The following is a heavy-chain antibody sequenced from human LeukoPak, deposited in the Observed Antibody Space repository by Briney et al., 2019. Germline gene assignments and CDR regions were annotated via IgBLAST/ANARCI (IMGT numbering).Heavy chain of an antibody. CDR2: ISWNSGSI. D-gene: IGHD1-1*01. Sequence: HPGRSLRLSCAASEFTFDDYAMHWVRQAPGKGLEWVSGISWNSGSIGYADSVKGRFTISRDNAKNSLYLQMNSLRAEDTALYYCAKDISTGTQGYYYGMDVWGQGTTVTVSS. CDR3: AKDISTGTQGYYYGMDV. CDR1: EFTFDDYA. J-gene: IGHJ6*02. V-gene: IGHV3-9*01.